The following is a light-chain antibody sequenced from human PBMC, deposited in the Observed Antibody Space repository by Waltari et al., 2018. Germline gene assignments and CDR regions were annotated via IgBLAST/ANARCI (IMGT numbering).Light chain of an antibody. CDR3: QQVNTYPLT. V-gene: IGKV1-9*01. CDR2: GAS. Sequence: IQLTQSPSSLSASIGDRVTITCRASQGITSYLAWYQQKTGKDPNLLISGASTLQSGVPSRFSGSGSGTDFTLTISSLQPEDFATYYCQQVNTYPLTVGGGTKVEIK. CDR1: QGITSY. J-gene: IGKJ4*01.